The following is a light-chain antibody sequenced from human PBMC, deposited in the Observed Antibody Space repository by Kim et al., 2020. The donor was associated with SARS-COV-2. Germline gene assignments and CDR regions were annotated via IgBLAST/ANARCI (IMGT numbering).Light chain of an antibody. Sequence: DIQMTQSPSTLSVSVGDRVTITCRASQSIGTWLAWYQQKPGKAPRLLIYEASNLDSGVPSRFSGSGSGTEFTLTISSLQTDDFATYYGQQYNRSRGLSFGGGTKVDIK. CDR3: QQYNRSRGLS. CDR2: EAS. CDR1: QSIGTW. J-gene: IGKJ4*01. V-gene: IGKV1-5*03.